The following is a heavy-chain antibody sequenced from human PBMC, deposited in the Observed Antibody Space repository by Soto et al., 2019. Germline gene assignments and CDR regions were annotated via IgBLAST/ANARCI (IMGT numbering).Heavy chain of an antibody. J-gene: IGHJ3*02. CDR2: TYYRSKWYN. CDR1: GDIVSSNSAA. CDR3: ARGYSGYDYGAFDI. Sequence: PSQTLALTCAISGDIVSSNSAAWNWIRQSPSRGLEWLGRTYYRSKWYNDYAVSVKSRITINPDTSKNQFSLQLNSVTPEDTAVYYGARGYSGYDYGAFDILGKGTMVTDSS. D-gene: IGHD5-12*01. V-gene: IGHV6-1*01.